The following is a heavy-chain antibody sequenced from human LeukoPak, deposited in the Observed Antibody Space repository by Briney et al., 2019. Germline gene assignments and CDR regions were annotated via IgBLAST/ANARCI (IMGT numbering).Heavy chain of an antibody. Sequence: LETLSLTCTVSGDSVSSSNSYWGWIRQPPGKGLEWIGNIYYSGGANYNPSLKSRVTISVDASKNHFSLRVSSVTAADTAVYYCARRSPLENYFDYWGQGALVTVSS. CDR3: ARRSPLENYFDY. CDR2: IYYSGGA. CDR1: GDSVSSSNSY. J-gene: IGHJ4*02. V-gene: IGHV4-39*02.